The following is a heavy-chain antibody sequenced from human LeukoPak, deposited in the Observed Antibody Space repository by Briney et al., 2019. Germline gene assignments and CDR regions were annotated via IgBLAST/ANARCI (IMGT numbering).Heavy chain of an antibody. CDR1: GFTVSSNY. Sequence: AGGSLRLSCTASGFTVSSNYMTWVRQAPGKGLEWVSVIYSGGSTYYADSVKGRFTISRDNSKNTLYLQMNSLRAEDTAVYFCARGTYYDSGGFLTRGPIDYWGQGTLVTVSS. D-gene: IGHD3-22*01. J-gene: IGHJ4*02. CDR3: ARGTYYDSGGFLTRGPIDY. CDR2: IYSGGST. V-gene: IGHV3-53*01.